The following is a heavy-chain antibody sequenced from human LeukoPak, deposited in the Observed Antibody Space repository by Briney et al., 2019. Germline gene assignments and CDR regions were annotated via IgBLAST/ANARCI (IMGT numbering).Heavy chain of an antibody. D-gene: IGHD4-11*01. V-gene: IGHV3-66*01. CDR2: IYSGGAT. CDR1: GFTVNRTY. J-gene: IGHJ6*02. Sequence: GGSLRLSCAASGFTVNRTYMSWVRQAPGRGLEWVSVIYSGGATYYSDSVKGRFTISRDNSKNTLYLQMNSLRAEDTAVYYCARGMTTIIRGGYYYYGLDLWGQGTTVTVSS. CDR3: ARGMTTIIRGGYYYYGLDL.